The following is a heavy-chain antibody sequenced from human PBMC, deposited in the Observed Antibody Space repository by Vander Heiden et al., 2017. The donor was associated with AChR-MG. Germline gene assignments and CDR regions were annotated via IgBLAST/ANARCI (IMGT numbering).Heavy chain of an antibody. V-gene: IGHV3-23*01. CDR2: IIGSGGST. J-gene: IGHJ4*02. CDR3: AKDPSK. Sequence: EVQLLESGGGLVQPGGSLRLPCAASGFTFSSYVMNWVRQPPGKGLEWVSAIIGSGGSTYYADSVKGRFTISRDNSKSTLYLQMNSLRVEDTAVYYCAKDPSKWGQGTLVTVSS. CDR1: GFTFSSYV.